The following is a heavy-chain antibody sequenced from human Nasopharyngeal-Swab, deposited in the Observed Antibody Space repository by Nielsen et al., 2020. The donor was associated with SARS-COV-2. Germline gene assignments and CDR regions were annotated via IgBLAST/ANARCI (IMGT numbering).Heavy chain of an antibody. V-gene: IGHV3-9*01. CDR2: ISWNSGSI. D-gene: IGHD2-15*01. Sequence: SLKISCAASGFTFDDYAMHWVRQAPGKGLEWVSGISWNSGSIGYADSVKGRFTISRDNSKNTLYLQMNSLRAEDTAVYYCARAGYCSGGSCWGYFDYWGQGTLVTVSS. J-gene: IGHJ4*02. CDR3: ARAGYCSGGSCWGYFDY. CDR1: GFTFDDYA.